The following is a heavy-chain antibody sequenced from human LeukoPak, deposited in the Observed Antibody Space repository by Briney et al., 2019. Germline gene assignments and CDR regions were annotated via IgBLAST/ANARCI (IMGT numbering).Heavy chain of an antibody. CDR1: GFTFSSYA. V-gene: IGHV3-20*04. Sequence: GGSLRLSCVVSGFTFSSYAMSWVRQAPGKGLEWVSGINWNGGSTAYADSVKGRFTISRDNAKNSLYLQMNSLRAEDTAVYYCATSIAAAGIYGSYWGQGTLVTVSS. CDR2: INWNGGST. J-gene: IGHJ4*02. D-gene: IGHD6-13*01. CDR3: ATSIAAAGIYGSY.